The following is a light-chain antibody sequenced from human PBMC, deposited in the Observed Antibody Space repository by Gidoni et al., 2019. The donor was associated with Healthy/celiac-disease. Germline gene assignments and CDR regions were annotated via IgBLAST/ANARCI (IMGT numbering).Light chain of an antibody. CDR2: GAS. Sequence: EIVMTQSPATLSVSPGERATLSCRASQSVRSNLAWYQQKPGQAPRLLIYGASTRATGIPARFSGSGSGTEFTLTISSLQSEDFVVYYCQQYNNWPPWTFGQGTKVELK. V-gene: IGKV3-15*01. J-gene: IGKJ1*01. CDR3: QQYNNWPPWT. CDR1: QSVRSN.